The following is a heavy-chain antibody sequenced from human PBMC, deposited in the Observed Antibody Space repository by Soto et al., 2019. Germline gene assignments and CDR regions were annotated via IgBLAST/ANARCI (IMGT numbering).Heavy chain of an antibody. V-gene: IGHV4-38-2*02. Sequence: KPSETLSLTCAVSGYSISSGYYWGWIRQPPGKGLEWIGSIYHSGSTYYNPSLKSRVTISVDTSKNQFSLKLSSVTAADTAVYYCARDVYCSGGSCLGYIYYFDYWGQGTLVTVSS. CDR2: IYHSGST. J-gene: IGHJ4*02. D-gene: IGHD2-15*01. CDR3: ARDVYCSGGSCLGYIYYFDY. CDR1: GYSISSGYY.